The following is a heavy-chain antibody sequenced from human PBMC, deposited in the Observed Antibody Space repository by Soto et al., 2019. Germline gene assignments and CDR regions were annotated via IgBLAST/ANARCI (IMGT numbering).Heavy chain of an antibody. CDR3: ARELADAVTTAWYFDL. D-gene: IGHD4-17*01. CDR1: GFTFSSSD. Sequence: TGGSLRLSCAASGFTFSSSDMHWVRHVTGKGLEWVSAIGRGGDTYYPGSVKGRFTISRENAKNSLYLQMNNLRAGDTAVYYCARELADAVTTAWYFDLWGRGTLATVSS. V-gene: IGHV3-13*01. J-gene: IGHJ2*01. CDR2: IGRGGDT.